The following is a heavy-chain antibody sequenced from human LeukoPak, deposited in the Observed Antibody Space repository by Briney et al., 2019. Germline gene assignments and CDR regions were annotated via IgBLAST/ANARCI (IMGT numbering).Heavy chain of an antibody. CDR2: MNPNSGNT. CDR1: GYTFTNYD. V-gene: IGHV1-8*03. J-gene: IGHJ5*02. CDR3: ARSPYYDFWSGYYRYNWFDP. D-gene: IGHD3-3*01. Sequence: PVKAPSKLSGYTFTNYDINSVRQATGQGLEWMGWMNPNSGNTGYAQKFQGRVTITRNTSISTAYMELSSLRSEDTAVYYCARSPYYDFWSGYYRYNWFDPWGQGTLVTVSS.